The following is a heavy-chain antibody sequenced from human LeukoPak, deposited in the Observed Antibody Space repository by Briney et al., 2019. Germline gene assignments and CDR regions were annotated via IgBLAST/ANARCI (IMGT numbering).Heavy chain of an antibody. CDR1: GYTFTRYY. V-gene: IGHV1-2*02. J-gene: IGHJ4*02. CDR3: AREGYDSSGYYLVDY. D-gene: IGHD3-22*01. CDR2: INPNSGGT. Sequence: ASVKVSCKASGYTFTRYYMHWVRQAPGQRLEWMGWINPNSGGTNYAQKFQGKVTMTRDTSISTAYMELSRLRSDDAAVYYCAREGYDSSGYYLVDYWGQGTLVTVSS.